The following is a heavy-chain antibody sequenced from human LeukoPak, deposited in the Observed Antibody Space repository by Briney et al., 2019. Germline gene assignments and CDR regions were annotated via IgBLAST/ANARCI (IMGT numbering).Heavy chain of an antibody. V-gene: IGHV4-34*01. D-gene: IGHD6-19*01. CDR2: INHSGST. CDR3: ARERQQWLVHYRLRWFDP. Sequence: SETLSLTCAVYGGSFSGYYWSWLRQPPGKGLEWIGEINHSGSTNYNPSLKSRVTISVDTSKNQFSLKLSSVTAADTAVYYCARERQQWLVHYRLRWFDPWGQGTLVTVSS. J-gene: IGHJ5*02. CDR1: GGSFSGYY.